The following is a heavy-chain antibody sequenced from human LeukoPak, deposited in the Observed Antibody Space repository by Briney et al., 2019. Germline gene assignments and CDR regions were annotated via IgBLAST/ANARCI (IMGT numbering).Heavy chain of an antibody. CDR2: ISGSGGST. D-gene: IGHD6-13*01. CDR1: GFTFSSYA. Sequence: GGSLRLSCAASGFTFSSYAMSWVRQAPGKGLEWVSAISGSGGSTYYADSVKGRFTISRDNSKNTLYLQMNSLRAEDTAVYYCAKGSSGYSSSWYLGWFDPWGQGTLVIVSS. J-gene: IGHJ5*02. CDR3: AKGSSGYSSSWYLGWFDP. V-gene: IGHV3-23*01.